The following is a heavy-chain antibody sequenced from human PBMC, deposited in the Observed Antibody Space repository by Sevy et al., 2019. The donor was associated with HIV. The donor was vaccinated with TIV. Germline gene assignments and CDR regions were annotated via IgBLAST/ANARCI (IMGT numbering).Heavy chain of an antibody. J-gene: IGHJ6*02. CDR3: ARGRPDYYYGMDV. Sequence: SETLSLTCTVSGDSISSYYWSWIRQPPGKGLEWIGYIYYSGSTNYNPSLKSRVTISKDTSKNQVSLKLTSVTAADTAVYYCARGRPDYYYGMDVWGHGTTVTVSS. CDR1: GDSISSYY. CDR2: IYYSGST. V-gene: IGHV4-59*01.